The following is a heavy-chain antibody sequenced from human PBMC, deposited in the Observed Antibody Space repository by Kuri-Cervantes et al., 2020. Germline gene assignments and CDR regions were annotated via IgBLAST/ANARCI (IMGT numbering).Heavy chain of an antibody. V-gene: IGHV3-7*01. CDR1: GFTLSSYW. J-gene: IGHJ4*02. D-gene: IGHD4-17*01. CDR2: IKQDGSEK. Sequence: GGSLRLSCAASGFTLSSYWMSWVRQAPGKGLEWVANIKQDGSEKYYVDSVKGRFTISRDNAKNSLYLQMNSLRAEDTAVYYCAREGDNYGDYEFDYWGQGTLVTVSS. CDR3: AREGDNYGDYEFDY.